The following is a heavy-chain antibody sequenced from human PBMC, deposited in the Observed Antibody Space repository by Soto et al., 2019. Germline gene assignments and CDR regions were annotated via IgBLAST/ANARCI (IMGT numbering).Heavy chain of an antibody. CDR3: ARVVPIASNTYNPTWP. D-gene: IGHD1-1*01. CDR2: ISGYDCHT. Sequence: ASVKVSCKASGYTFTSFGISWVRQAPGQGLEWMGLISGYDCHTEYGQKFQGRVTMTTDTSTSTAYMDLRSLTSDDTAVYFCARVVPIASNTYNPTWPWGQGTLVTVPS. J-gene: IGHJ5*02. V-gene: IGHV1-18*04. CDR1: GYTFTSFG.